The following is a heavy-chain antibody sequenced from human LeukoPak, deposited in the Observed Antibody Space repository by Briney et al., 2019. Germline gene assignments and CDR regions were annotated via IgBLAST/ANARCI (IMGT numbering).Heavy chain of an antibody. CDR3: ARVVAGTYYFDY. J-gene: IGHJ4*02. D-gene: IGHD6-19*01. CDR2: TYYRSKWYN. Sequence: SQTLSLTCAISGDIVSSNSAAWNWIRQSPSRGLEWLGGTYYRSKWYNDYAVSVKSRITINPDASKNQFSLQLNSVTPEDTAVYYCARVVAGTYYFDYWGQGTLVTVSS. V-gene: IGHV6-1*01. CDR1: GDIVSSNSAA.